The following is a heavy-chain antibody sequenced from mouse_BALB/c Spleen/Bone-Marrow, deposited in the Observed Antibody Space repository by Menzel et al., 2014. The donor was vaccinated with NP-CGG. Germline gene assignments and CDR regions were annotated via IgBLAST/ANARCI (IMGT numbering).Heavy chain of an antibody. CDR1: GFTFTDYY. CDR2: IRNKANGYTT. CDR3: ARDDYYAMDY. Sequence: EVKLVESGGGLVQPGGSLRLSCATSGFTFTDYYMSWVRQPPGKALEWLGFIRNKANGYTTEYSAPVKGRFTISRDNSQSILYLQMNTLRAEDSATYYCARDDYYAMDYWGQGTSVTVSS. J-gene: IGHJ4*01. V-gene: IGHV7-3*02.